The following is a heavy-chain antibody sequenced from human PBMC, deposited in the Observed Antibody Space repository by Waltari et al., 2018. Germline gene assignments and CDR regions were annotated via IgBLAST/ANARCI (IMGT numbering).Heavy chain of an antibody. D-gene: IGHD1-1*01. CDR1: GFTFSSYA. CDR2: IYSGGST. J-gene: IGHJ6*03. Sequence: EVQLLESGGGLVQPGGSLRLSCAASGFTFSSYAMSWVRQAPGKGLEWVSVIYSGGSTYYADSVKGRFTISRDNSKNTLYLQMNSLRAEDTAVYYCAKENEPYYYMDVWGKGTTVTVSS. V-gene: IGHV3-23*03. CDR3: AKENEPYYYMDV.